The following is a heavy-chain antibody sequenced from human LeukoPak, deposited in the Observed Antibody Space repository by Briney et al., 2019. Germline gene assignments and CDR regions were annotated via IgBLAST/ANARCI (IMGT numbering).Heavy chain of an antibody. J-gene: IGHJ4*02. V-gene: IGHV1-2*02. CDR3: ARGTHLLRYFDWSSGY. CDR2: INPNSGGT. D-gene: IGHD3-9*01. Sequence: ASVKVSCKASGYTFTGYYMHWVRQAPGQGLEWMGWINPNSGGTNYAQKFQGRVTMTRDTSISTAYMELSRLRSDDTAVYYCARGTHLLRYFDWSSGYWGQGTLVTVSS. CDR1: GYTFTGYY.